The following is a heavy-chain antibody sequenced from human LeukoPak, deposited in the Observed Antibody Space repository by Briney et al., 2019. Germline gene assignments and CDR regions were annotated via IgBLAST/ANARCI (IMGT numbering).Heavy chain of an antibody. CDR2: IYSGGST. Sequence: PGGSLRLSCEASGFTVSSNYMNWVRQAPGKGLEWVSVIYSGGSTYYADSVEGRFTISRDNSKNTLSLQMNSLRVEDTAVYYCARDFSYWGQGTLVTVSS. CDR1: GFTVSSNY. CDR3: ARDFSY. J-gene: IGHJ4*02. V-gene: IGHV3-66*01.